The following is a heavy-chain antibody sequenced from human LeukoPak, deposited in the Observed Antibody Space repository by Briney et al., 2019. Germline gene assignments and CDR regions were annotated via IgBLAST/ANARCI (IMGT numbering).Heavy chain of an antibody. V-gene: IGHV4-30-2*01. J-gene: IGHJ2*01. Sequence: SETLSLTCTVSGDSITSSSYYWTWIRQPPGKGLEWIGFIFHSLSTSYNPSLKTRITISVDRSKNQFSLKLNSVTAADTAVYYCARGRSNRYFDLWGRGTLVTVSS. CDR2: IFHSLST. CDR3: ARGRSNRYFDL. CDR1: GDSITSSSYY.